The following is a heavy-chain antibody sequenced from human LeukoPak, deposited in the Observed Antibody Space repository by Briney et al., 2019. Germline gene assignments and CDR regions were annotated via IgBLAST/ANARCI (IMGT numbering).Heavy chain of an antibody. CDR2: INHSGST. J-gene: IGHJ4*02. V-gene: IGHV4-34*01. D-gene: IGHD1-26*01. Sequence: SETLSLTCAVYGGSFSGYYWSWIRQPPGKGLEWIGEINHSGSTNYNPSLKSRVTISVDTSKNQFSLKLSSVTAADTAVYYCARLKGSYYQFKAYYFDYWGQGTLVTVSS. CDR3: ARLKGSYYQFKAYYFDY. CDR1: GGSFSGYY.